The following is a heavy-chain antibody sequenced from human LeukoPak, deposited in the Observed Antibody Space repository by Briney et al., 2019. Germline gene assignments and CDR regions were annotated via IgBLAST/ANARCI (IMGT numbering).Heavy chain of an antibody. Sequence: PSETLSLTCTVSGGYISDHYWNWIRQPPGKGLEWIGYIYYSGNTNYNPSLKSRVTMSIDTSNNQFSLKLSSVTAADTAVYYCARDRTFDLWGRGTLVTVSS. D-gene: IGHD1-7*01. V-gene: IGHV4-59*11. CDR3: ARDRTFDL. CDR2: IYYSGNT. J-gene: IGHJ2*01. CDR1: GGYISDHY.